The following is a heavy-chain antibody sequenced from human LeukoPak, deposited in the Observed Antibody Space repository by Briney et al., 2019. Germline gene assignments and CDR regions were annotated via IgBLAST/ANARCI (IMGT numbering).Heavy chain of an antibody. CDR3: ARSFGITGTRILYH. Sequence: ASVKLSCEASGYTFASYSMRWVRQAPGQGLEWVGTINPSGGSTSYAQKLQGRVTMTRDTSTYTVYRELSSLRAGDTSVNSWARSFGITGTRILYHWAKGNLLPVST. V-gene: IGHV1-46*04. D-gene: IGHD1-7*01. CDR1: GYTFASYS. CDR2: INPSGGST. J-gene: IGHJ1*01.